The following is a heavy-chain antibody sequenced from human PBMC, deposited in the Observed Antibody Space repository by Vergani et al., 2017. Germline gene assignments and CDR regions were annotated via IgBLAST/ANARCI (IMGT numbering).Heavy chain of an antibody. J-gene: IGHJ3*02. Sequence: QVQLQESGPGLVKPSQTLSLTCTVSGGSISSGSYYWSWIRQPAGKGLEWIGRIYTSGSTYYNPSLKSRVTISVDTSKNQFSLKLSSVTAADTAVYYCARVYGDYVGAFDIWGQGTMVTVSS. CDR1: GGSISSGSYY. V-gene: IGHV4-61*02. D-gene: IGHD4-17*01. CDR2: IYTSGST. CDR3: ARVYGDYVGAFDI.